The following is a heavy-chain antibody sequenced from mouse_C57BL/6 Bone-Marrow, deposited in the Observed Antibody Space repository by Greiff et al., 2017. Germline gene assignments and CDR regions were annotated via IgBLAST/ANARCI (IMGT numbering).Heavy chain of an antibody. CDR2: IRNKANGYTT. V-gene: IGHV7-3*01. J-gene: IGHJ3*01. Sequence: EVKLVESGGGLVQPGGSLSLSCAASGFTFTDYYMSWVRQPPGKALEWLGCIRNKANGYTTEYSASVKGRFTISRDNSQSILYLQMNALRAEDSATYYCARSYGSSYDAYWGQGTLVTVSA. CDR1: GFTFTDYY. CDR3: ARSYGSSYDAY. D-gene: IGHD1-1*01.